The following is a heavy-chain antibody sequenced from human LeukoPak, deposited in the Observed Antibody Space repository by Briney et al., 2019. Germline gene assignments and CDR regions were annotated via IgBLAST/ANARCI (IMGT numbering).Heavy chain of an antibody. D-gene: IGHD6-6*01. CDR1: GESLSGYY. V-gene: IGHV4-34*01. CDR3: ARGRVIRTIAPRL. J-gene: IGHJ4*02. CDR2: INHSGST. Sequence: PSETLSLTCALYGESLSGYYWSWICQPPGKGLDWIGAINHSGSTNYNPSLKSRVTISVDTPKNPFSSNLTSVTASDPAAYYCARGRVIRTIAPRLWGQGTLVTVSS.